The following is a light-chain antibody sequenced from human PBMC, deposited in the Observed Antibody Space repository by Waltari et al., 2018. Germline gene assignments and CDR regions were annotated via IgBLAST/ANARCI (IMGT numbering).Light chain of an antibody. Sequence: DIVLTQSPATMSLSPGERATLSCRTSQSVSSFVAWYHQKPGQPPRRLIADASNRASGISDRITASGSGLDFTLTISSLEPEDVGVYYCQQRDNWPWTFGQGTKVEIK. J-gene: IGKJ1*01. CDR1: QSVSSF. CDR2: DAS. CDR3: QQRDNWPWT. V-gene: IGKV3-11*01.